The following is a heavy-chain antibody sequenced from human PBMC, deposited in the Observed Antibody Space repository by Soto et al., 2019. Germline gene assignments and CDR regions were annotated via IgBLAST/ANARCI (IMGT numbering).Heavy chain of an antibody. CDR1: GGPFSGYY. CDR3: ARGREQWLVRFGYYYYGMDV. CDR2: INHSGST. J-gene: IGHJ6*02. Sequence: ETLSLTCAVYGGPFSGYYWSWIRQPPGKGLEWIGEINHSGSTNYNPSLKSRVTISVDTSKNQFSLKLSSLRSEDTAVYYCARGREQWLVRFGYYYYGMDVWGQGTTVTVSS. V-gene: IGHV4-34*01. D-gene: IGHD6-19*01.